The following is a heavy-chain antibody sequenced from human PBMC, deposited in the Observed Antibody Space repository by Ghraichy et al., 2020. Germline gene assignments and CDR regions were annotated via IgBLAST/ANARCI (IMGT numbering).Heavy chain of an antibody. J-gene: IGHJ4*02. CDR1: GINVNTYY. CDR3: ATGGGFYYDY. V-gene: IGHV3-74*01. CDR2: IKTDGKTT. Sequence: SCAVSGINVNTYYFHWVRQAPGKGLVWLSLIKTDGKTTVYADSVKGRFTISSDDAKNTLYLQMNSLRDEDTAVYYCATGGGFYYDYWGQGTLVTVSS. D-gene: IGHD1-26*01.